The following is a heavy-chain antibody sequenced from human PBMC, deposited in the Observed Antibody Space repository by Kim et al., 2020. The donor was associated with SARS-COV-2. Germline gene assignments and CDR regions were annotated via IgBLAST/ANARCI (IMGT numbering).Heavy chain of an antibody. CDR1: GFTFNVYS. V-gene: IGHV3-21*06. CDR2: ISDSGNYI. J-gene: IGHJ4*02. Sequence: GGSLRLSCAASGFTFNVYSMNWVRQAPGRGLEWVSSISDSGNYIHYADSVKGRFTISRDNAKYSLYLQMSSLRAEDTAVYYCARGAGSPDYWGQGTLVSVSS. CDR3: ARGAGSPDY.